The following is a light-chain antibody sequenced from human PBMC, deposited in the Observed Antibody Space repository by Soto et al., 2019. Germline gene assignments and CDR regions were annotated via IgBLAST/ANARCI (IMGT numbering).Light chain of an antibody. V-gene: IGKV1-39*01. J-gene: IGKJ1*01. CDR1: QNINTY. CDR3: QQSYTIFPT. Sequence: DIQMTQSPSTLSASVGDRVTITCRSSQNINTYLNWYQQKPGKAPKLLINAASSLQSGVPSRFSGRGSVTEFTLTIISLLPEDFAIYYCQQSYTIFPTFGQGTKVDVK. CDR2: AAS.